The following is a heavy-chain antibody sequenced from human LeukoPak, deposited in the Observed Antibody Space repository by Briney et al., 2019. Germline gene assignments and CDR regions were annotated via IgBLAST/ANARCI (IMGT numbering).Heavy chain of an antibody. CDR3: ANTKGGNYFDY. CDR2: INAGTGNT. CDR1: GYTLTNYA. Sequence: ASVKVSCKASGYTLTNYAIHWVRQAPGQRLEWMGWINAGTGNTKYSRKFQGRVTISRDTSASTAYMELSSLRSEDTAVYYCANTKGGNYFDYWGQGTLVTVSS. V-gene: IGHV1-3*01. D-gene: IGHD4-23*01. J-gene: IGHJ4*02.